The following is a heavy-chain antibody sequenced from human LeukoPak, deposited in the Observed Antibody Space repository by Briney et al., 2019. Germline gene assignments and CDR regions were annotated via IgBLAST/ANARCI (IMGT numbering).Heavy chain of an antibody. CDR1: VFTFTSSA. Sequence: SVKVSCKASVFTFTSSAMQWVRQARGQRLEWIGWIVVGSGNRNYAQKFQERVSITRDMSTGTAYMELSSLRSEDTAVYFCAAGTSGRPEYFQHWGQGTLVTVSS. J-gene: IGHJ1*01. V-gene: IGHV1-58*02. CDR2: IVVGSGNR. CDR3: AAGTSGRPEYFQH. D-gene: IGHD1-14*01.